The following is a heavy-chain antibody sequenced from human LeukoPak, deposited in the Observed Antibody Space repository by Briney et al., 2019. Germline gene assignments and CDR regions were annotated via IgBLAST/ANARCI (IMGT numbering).Heavy chain of an antibody. CDR2: INANSGGT. V-gene: IGHV1-2*02. D-gene: IGHD3/OR15-3a*01. CDR3: ARVGVDLWFDP. J-gene: IGHJ5*02. CDR1: GYTFTAYH. Sequence: ASVKVSCKASGYTFTAYHIHWVRQAPGQGLEWMGWINANSGGTNYAQSFQDRVTMTRDTSISTAYMELSRLKSDDTAVYYCARVGVDLWFDPWGQGTLVTVSS.